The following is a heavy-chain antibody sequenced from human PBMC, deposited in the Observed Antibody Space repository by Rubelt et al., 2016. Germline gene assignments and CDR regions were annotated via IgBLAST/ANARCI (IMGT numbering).Heavy chain of an antibody. CDR3: AGGYYYYGMDV. V-gene: IGHV3-30*04. CDR2: ISYDGSNK. J-gene: IGHJ6*02. Sequence: VRQAPGKGLEWVAVISYDGSNKYYADSVKGRFTISRDNAKNSLYLQMNSLRAEDTAVYYCAGGYYYYGMDVWGQGTTVTVSS.